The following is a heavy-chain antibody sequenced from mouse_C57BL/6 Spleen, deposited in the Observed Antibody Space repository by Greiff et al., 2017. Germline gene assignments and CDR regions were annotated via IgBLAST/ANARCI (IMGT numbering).Heavy chain of an antibody. D-gene: IGHD1-1*01. CDR3: SRVVEDY. Sequence: VTLQQSGAELARPGASVKMSCKASGYTFTSYTMHWVKPRTGPGLEWVGYINPSSGYTKYNQKFKDKATLTADKSSSTAYMQLSSLTSEDSSVYYCSRVVEDYWGQGTTLTVSS. V-gene: IGHV1-4*01. J-gene: IGHJ2*01. CDR1: GYTFTSYT. CDR2: INPSSGYT.